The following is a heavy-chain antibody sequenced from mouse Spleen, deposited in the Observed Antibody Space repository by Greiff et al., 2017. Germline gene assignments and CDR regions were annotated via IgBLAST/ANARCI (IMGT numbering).Heavy chain of an antibody. CDR3: ATLLRSTWFAY. V-gene: IGHV1-42*01. J-gene: IGHJ3*01. CDR2: INPSTGGT. D-gene: IGHD1-1*01. CDR1: GYSFTGYY. Sequence: VQLKESGPELVKPGASVKISCKASGYSFTGYYMNWVKQSPEKSLEWIGEINPSTGGTTYNQKFKAKATLTVDKSSSTAYMQLKSLTSEDSAVYYCATLLRSTWFAYWGQGTLVTVSA.